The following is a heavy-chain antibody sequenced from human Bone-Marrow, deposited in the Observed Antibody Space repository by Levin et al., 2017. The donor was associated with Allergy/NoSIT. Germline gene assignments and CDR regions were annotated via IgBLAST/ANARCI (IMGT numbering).Heavy chain of an antibody. J-gene: IGHJ3*02. CDR3: ARFECGYCSGGSPTGPFDI. CDR2: IYYSGST. D-gene: IGHD2-15*01. Sequence: SETLSLTCTVSGGSVSSGSYYWSWIRQPPGKGLEWIGYIYYSGSTNYNPSLKSRVTISVDTSKNQFSLKLSSVTAADTAVYYCARFECGYCSGGSPTGPFDIWGQGTMVTVSS. V-gene: IGHV4-61*01. CDR1: GGSVSSGSYY.